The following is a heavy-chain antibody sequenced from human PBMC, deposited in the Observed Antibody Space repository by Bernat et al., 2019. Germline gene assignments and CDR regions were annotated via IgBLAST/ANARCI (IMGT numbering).Heavy chain of an antibody. Sequence: EVQLVESGGGLVQPGGSLRLSCVASGFTFSDYWMHWVRQAPGKGLLWVSRINSDESGTSYADSVKGRFAISRDNAKNTLYLQMNSLRAEDTAVYYCARGGIAARIDYWGQGTLVTVSS. J-gene: IGHJ4*02. CDR1: GFTFSDYW. CDR3: ARGGIAARIDY. D-gene: IGHD6-6*01. CDR2: INSDESGT. V-gene: IGHV3-74*01.